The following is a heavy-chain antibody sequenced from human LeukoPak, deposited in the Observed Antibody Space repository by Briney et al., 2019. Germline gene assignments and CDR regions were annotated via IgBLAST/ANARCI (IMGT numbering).Heavy chain of an antibody. V-gene: IGHV1-69*01. CDR1: GGTFSSYA. J-gene: IGHJ5*02. CDR2: IIPIFGTA. CDR3: ARDSSSWYPWFDP. Sequence: SVKVSCKASGGTFSSYAISWVRQAPGQGLEWMGGIIPIFGTANYAQKFQGRVTITADESTSTAYMELSSLRSEDTAVYYCARDSSSWYPWFDPWGQGTLVTVPS. D-gene: IGHD6-13*01.